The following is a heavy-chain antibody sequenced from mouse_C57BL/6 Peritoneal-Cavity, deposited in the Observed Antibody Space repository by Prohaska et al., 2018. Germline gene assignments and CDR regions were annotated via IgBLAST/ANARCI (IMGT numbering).Heavy chain of an antibody. CDR2: INPDSSTK. V-gene: IGHV4-1*01. CDR1: GIDFHRYC. J-gene: IGHJ4*01. Sequence: VNLLQSVGDLVPPGVSLRLSCAASGIDFHRYCMSWVGLAPGKGLELIGEINPDSSTKNYAPSLKDKFIISRDNGKNTLYLQMSKVRSEDTARYYCARLLGDYWGQGTSVTVSS. CDR3: ARLLGDY.